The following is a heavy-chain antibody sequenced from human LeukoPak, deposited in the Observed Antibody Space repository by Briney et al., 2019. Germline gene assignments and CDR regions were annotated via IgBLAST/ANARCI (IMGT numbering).Heavy chain of an antibody. CDR3: TRDCVFPTQCLYDDAFDS. CDR2: INPSTGVT. V-gene: IGHV1-2*02. J-gene: IGHJ3*02. D-gene: IGHD2-8*01. CDR1: GYTFTDYY. Sequence: ASVKVSCKASGYTFTDYYMNCVRQAPGQGLEWMGWINPSTGVTNNAQKFQGRVTMTRDTSLSTAYMDLGGLRSDDTAVYYCTRDCVFPTQCLYDDAFDSWRRGTMVSVSS.